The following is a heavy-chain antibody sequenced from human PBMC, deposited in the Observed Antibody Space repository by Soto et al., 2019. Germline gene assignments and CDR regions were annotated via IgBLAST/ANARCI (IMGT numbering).Heavy chain of an antibody. CDR2: IFYSGNI. CDR3: ASAPIVGAPGHNWIDP. CDR1: GGSVSSGSYY. V-gene: IGHV4-61*01. Sequence: PSETLSLTCTFSGGSVSSGSYYWSWIRQPPGKGLEWIGYIFYSGNINYNPSLKSRVSISVDTSKNQFSLKLSSVTAADTAVYYCASAPIVGAPGHNWIDPWGQGTLVTVSS. D-gene: IGHD1-26*01. J-gene: IGHJ5*02.